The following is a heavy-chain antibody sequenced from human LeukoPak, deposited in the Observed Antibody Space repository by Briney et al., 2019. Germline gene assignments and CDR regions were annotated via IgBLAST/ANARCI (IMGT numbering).Heavy chain of an antibody. Sequence: GGSLRLSCAASRFMFSTYSMNWVRQAPGKGLEWVSYISDSSSYTYYADSVKGRFTISRDNAKNSLYLQMNSLRAEDTAVYYCARHTSYYYYGMDVWGQGTTVTVSS. V-gene: IGHV3-21*06. CDR1: RFMFSTYS. J-gene: IGHJ6*02. D-gene: IGHD2-2*01. CDR3: ARHTSYYYYGMDV. CDR2: ISDSSSYT.